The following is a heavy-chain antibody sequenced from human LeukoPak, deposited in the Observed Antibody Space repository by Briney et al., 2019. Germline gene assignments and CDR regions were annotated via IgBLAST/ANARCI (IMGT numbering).Heavy chain of an antibody. V-gene: IGHV3-74*01. CDR3: ASSGSGSYYSYGMDV. CDR1: GFTFSSYW. J-gene: IGHJ6*02. Sequence: GGSLRLSCAASGFTFSSYWMHWVRQAPGKGLVWVSRINSDGSSTSYADSVKGRFTISRDNAKNTLYLQMNSLRAEDTAVYYCASSGSGSYYSYGMDVWGQGTTVTVSS. D-gene: IGHD3-10*01. CDR2: INSDGSST.